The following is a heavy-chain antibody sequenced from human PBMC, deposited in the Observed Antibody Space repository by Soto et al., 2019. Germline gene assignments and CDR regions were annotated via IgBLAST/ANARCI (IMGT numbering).Heavy chain of an antibody. CDR2: VNAGNGDT. J-gene: IGHJ4*02. CDR1: GYTFTSYG. V-gene: IGHV1-3*01. D-gene: IGHD3-22*01. Sequence: GASVKVSCKASGYTFTSYGIHWVRQAPGQRLEWMGWVNAGNGDTKYSENFQGRVTITRDTSASTVYLDLSSLSSEDTAFYYCARTGHSGSYDYWGQGTLVTVSS. CDR3: ARTGHSGSYDY.